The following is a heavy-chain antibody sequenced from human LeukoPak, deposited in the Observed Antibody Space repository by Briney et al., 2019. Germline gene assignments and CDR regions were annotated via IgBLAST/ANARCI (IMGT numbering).Heavy chain of an antibody. CDR3: ARFNWGSSHFPYYFDY. D-gene: IGHD3-16*01. CDR1: GDSISVSDTY. Sequence: SQTLSLTCTVSGDSISVSDTYWSWIRQSPGKCLEWIGYIYHSGDSYYNPSLKSRVTISVDTSKNQFSLHLSSVTAADTAVYYCARFNWGSSHFPYYFDYWGQGTLVTVSS. J-gene: IGHJ4*02. CDR2: IYHSGDS. V-gene: IGHV4-30-4*01.